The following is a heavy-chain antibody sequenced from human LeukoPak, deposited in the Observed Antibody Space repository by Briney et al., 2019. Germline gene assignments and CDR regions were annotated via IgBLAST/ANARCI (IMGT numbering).Heavy chain of an antibody. D-gene: IGHD3-22*01. V-gene: IGHV3-23*01. Sequence: GGSLKLSCAASGFTFTNYAMSWVRPAPGKGLEWVSVISGSGGSTYYADSVKGRFTISRDNSKNTLYLQMNSLRAEDTAVYYCARRDYYYCFDYWGQGTLVTVSS. CDR3: ARRDYYYCFDY. CDR2: ISGSGGST. J-gene: IGHJ4*02. CDR1: GFTFTNYA.